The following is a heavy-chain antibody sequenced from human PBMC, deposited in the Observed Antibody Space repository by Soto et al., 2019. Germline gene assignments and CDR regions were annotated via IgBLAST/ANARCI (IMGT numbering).Heavy chain of an antibody. V-gene: IGHV3-33*01. CDR1: GFTFSNYG. CDR3: ARRQISPPTRGAASARGGMDV. D-gene: IGHD6-13*01. Sequence: GGSLRLSCAASGFTFSNYGMHWVRQAPGKGLEWVAVIWNDGNGYYYANSVKGRFAISRDNSKNTLYLQMSSLRVEDTAVYYCARRQISPPTRGAASARGGMDVWGQGTTVTV. J-gene: IGHJ6*02. CDR2: IWNDGNGY.